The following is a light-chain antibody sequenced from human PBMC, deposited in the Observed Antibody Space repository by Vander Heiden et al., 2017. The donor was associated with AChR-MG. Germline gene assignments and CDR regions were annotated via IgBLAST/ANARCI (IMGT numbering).Light chain of an antibody. CDR2: GAS. J-gene: IGKJ4*01. CDR3: QQEKTWPLN. V-gene: IGKV3-15*01. CDR1: QSVGDT. Sequence: EIVVTQSPATLSVSPGERVTLSCRASQSVGDTLAWYQQRPGQAPRLLIYGASTRATAVPARFSGSGSGTEFTLTITSLQSEDFAVYYCQQEKTWPLNFGGGTKVEVK.